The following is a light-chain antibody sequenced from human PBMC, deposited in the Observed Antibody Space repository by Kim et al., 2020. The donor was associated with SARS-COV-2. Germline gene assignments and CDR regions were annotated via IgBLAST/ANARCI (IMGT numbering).Light chain of an antibody. J-gene: IGKJ4*01. Sequence: YPGERATLSCRASQRVSSNLDWYQQKPGKAPRLLIYGASTRATGIPARFSGSGSGTEFTLTISSLQSEDFAVYYCQHYTNWPPLTFGGGTKVDIK. CDR1: QRVSSN. CDR3: QHYTNWPPLT. V-gene: IGKV3-15*01. CDR2: GAS.